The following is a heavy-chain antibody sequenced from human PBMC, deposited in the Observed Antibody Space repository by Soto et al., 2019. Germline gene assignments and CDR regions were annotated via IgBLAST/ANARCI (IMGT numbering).Heavy chain of an antibody. CDR1: GFTFSSYS. V-gene: IGHV3-48*01. Sequence: GGSLRLSCAASGFTFSSYSMNWVRQAPGKGLEWVSYISSSSSTIYYADSVKGRFTISRDNAKNSLYLQMNSLRAEDTAVYHCARTVVAATYAFDIWGQGTMVTV. D-gene: IGHD2-15*01. J-gene: IGHJ3*02. CDR2: ISSSSSTI. CDR3: ARTVVAATYAFDI.